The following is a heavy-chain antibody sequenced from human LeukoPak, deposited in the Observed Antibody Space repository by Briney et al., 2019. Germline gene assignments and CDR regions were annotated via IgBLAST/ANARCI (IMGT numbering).Heavy chain of an antibody. CDR1: GFTFISYA. Sequence: GGSLRLSCAASGFTFISYAMHWVRQAPGKWLEWVAVISYDGSNKYYADSVKGRFTISRDNSKNTLYLQMNSLRAEDTAVYYCARETYDFWSGYYIRHFFDYWGQGTLVTVSS. V-gene: IGHV3-30-3*01. CDR3: ARETYDFWSGYYIRHFFDY. CDR2: ISYDGSNK. J-gene: IGHJ4*02. D-gene: IGHD3-3*01.